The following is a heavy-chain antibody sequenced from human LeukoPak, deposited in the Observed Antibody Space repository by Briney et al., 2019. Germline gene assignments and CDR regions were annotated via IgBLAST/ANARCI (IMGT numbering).Heavy chain of an antibody. V-gene: IGHV4-39*01. CDR3: ARHDSSGPYNAFDI. CDR1: GGSIRSSSYY. D-gene: IGHD3-22*01. CDR2: IYYGGNT. J-gene: IGHJ3*02. Sequence: SETLSLTCTVSGGSIRSSSYYWGWIRQPPGKGLEWIGSIYYGGNTYYNPSLKSRVTISADTSKNQFSLKLSSVTAADTAVYYCARHDSSGPYNAFDIWGQGTMVTVSS.